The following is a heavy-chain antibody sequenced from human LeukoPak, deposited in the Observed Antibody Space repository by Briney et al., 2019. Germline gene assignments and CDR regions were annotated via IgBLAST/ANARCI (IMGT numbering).Heavy chain of an antibody. J-gene: IGHJ6*02. D-gene: IGHD6-6*01. Sequence: SETLSLTCTVSSGFISGYYWSWIRQPPGKGMEWIGYIYYSGSTSYNPSLKSRVTISVDTSKNQFSLKLSSVTAADTAVYYCARDFGYSSSPRHYYYYGMDVWGQGTTVTVSS. CDR2: IYYSGST. V-gene: IGHV4-59*01. CDR1: SGFISGYY. CDR3: ARDFGYSSSPRHYYYYGMDV.